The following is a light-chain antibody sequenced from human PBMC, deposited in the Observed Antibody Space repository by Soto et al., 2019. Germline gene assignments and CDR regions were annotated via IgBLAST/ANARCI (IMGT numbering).Light chain of an antibody. CDR1: QSISSW. CDR3: QKYNSYSWT. J-gene: IGKJ1*01. Sequence: DIQMTQSPSTLSASVGDRVTITCRASQSISSWLAWYQQKPGKAPKLLIYDASSLESGGPSRFSGSGSGTEFTLTISSLQPYDFATYYCQKYNSYSWTFGQGTKVEIK. V-gene: IGKV1-5*01. CDR2: DAS.